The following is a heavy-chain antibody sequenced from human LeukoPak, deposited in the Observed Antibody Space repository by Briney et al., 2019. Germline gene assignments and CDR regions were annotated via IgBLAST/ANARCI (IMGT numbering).Heavy chain of an antibody. Sequence: GGSLRLSCAASGFIFSSYAMHWVRQAPGKGLEWVAFIRYDGSNKYYADSVKGRFTISRDNSKNTLYLQMNSLRAEDTAVYYCAKDLIAAKTPWFDPWGQGTLVTVSS. CDR1: GFIFSSYA. CDR3: AKDLIAAKTPWFDP. D-gene: IGHD6-13*01. J-gene: IGHJ5*02. V-gene: IGHV3-30*02. CDR2: IRYDGSNK.